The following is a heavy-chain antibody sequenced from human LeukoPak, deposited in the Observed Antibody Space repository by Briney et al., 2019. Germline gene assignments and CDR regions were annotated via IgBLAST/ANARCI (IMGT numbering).Heavy chain of an antibody. D-gene: IGHD3-3*02. CDR1: GFTFNSYA. J-gene: IGHJ4*02. Sequence: PGGSLRLSCTASGFTFNSYAMNWVRQAPGKGLEWVSTIRGSGGSTYTADSVKGRFIISRDNSKNMLYIQMNSLRAEDTAVYYCAREGPIRKHLIAGGSSFGYWGQGTLVTVSS. CDR3: AREGPIRKHLIAGGSSFGY. CDR2: IRGSGGST. V-gene: IGHV3-23*01.